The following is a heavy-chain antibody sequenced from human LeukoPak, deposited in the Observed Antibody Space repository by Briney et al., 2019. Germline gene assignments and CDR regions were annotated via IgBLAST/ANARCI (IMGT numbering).Heavy chain of an antibody. Sequence: PSETLSLTCAVSGGSISRGGYSWSWVRQAPGKGLEWVSAISGSGGSTYYADSVKGRFTISRDNSKNTLYLQMNSLRAEDTAVYYCAKDDRWSIDIVVVPAAFSPAFDIWGQGTMVTVSS. CDR2: ISGSGGST. D-gene: IGHD2-2*01. CDR1: GGSISRGGYS. CDR3: AKDDRWSIDIVVVPAAFSPAFDI. V-gene: IGHV3-23*01. J-gene: IGHJ3*02.